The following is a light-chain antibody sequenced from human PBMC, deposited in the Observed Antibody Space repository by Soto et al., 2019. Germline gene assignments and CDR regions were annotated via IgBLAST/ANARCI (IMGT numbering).Light chain of an antibody. V-gene: IGLV2-14*01. J-gene: IGLJ3*02. Sequence: QSVLTQPASVSGSPGQSITISCTGTSSDVGVYNYVSWYQQHPGKAPKLLIYEVNNRPSGVSNRFSGSKSANTASLTISGLQAEDEADYYCNSFTTSSTWVFGGGTKLTVL. CDR3: NSFTTSSTWV. CDR2: EVN. CDR1: SSDVGVYNY.